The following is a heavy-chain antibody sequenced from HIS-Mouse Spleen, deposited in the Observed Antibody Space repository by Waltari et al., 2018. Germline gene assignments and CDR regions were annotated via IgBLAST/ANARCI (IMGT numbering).Heavy chain of an antibody. J-gene: IGHJ5*02. CDR3: ARSPYYDFWSGYSDNWFDP. D-gene: IGHD3-3*01. Sequence: QVQLQESGPGLVKPSQTLSLTCTVSGGSISSGGYYWSWLRQHPGPGLEWIGYIDYSGSTYYKPSLKSRVTISVDTSKNQFSLKLSSVTAADTAVYYCARSPYYDFWSGYSDNWFDPWGQGTLVTVSS. CDR2: IDYSGST. CDR1: GGSISSGGYY. V-gene: IGHV4-31*03.